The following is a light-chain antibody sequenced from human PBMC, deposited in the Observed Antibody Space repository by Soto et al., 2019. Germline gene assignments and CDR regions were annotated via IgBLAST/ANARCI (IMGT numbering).Light chain of an antibody. Sequence: EILLTQSPATLSLSPGERATLSCRASQSVSSYLAWYQQKPGQAPRLLIYDASNRATGIPARFSGSGSGTDFTLTISSLEPEDFAVYYCQQRSNWWTFGQGTKVYIK. V-gene: IGKV3-11*01. CDR2: DAS. CDR1: QSVSSY. J-gene: IGKJ1*01. CDR3: QQRSNWWT.